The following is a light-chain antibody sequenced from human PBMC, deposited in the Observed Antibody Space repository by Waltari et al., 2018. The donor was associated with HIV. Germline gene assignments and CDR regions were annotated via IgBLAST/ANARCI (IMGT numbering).Light chain of an antibody. J-gene: IGKJ4*01. CDR1: QDIRTS. CDR3: QQFSSFPLT. V-gene: IGKV1-13*02. CDR2: DAS. Sequence: AIQVTQSPSSLSASAGDRVIITCRTSQDIRTSLAWYQQRTGRAPQLLLSDASTLQSGVPSRFIGIGSGTTFTLNISRLHSEDFASYYCQQFSSFPLTFGGGTKIQIK.